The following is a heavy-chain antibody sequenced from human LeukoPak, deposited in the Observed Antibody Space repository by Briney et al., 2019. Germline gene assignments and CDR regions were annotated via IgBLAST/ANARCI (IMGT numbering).Heavy chain of an antibody. V-gene: IGHV4-61*02. CDR2: IYTSGST. Sequence: SETLSLTCTVSGGSISSGSYYWSWIRQPAGTGLKWIGRIYTSGSTNYNPSLKSRVTISVDTSKNQFSLKLSSVTAADTAVYYCARDRGVRGVIDYWGQGTLVTVSS. CDR1: GGSISSGSYY. CDR3: ARDRGVRGVIDY. D-gene: IGHD3-10*01. J-gene: IGHJ4*02.